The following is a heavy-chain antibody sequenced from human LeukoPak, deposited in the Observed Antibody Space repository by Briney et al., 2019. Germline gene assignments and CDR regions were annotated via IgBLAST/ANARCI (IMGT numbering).Heavy chain of an antibody. CDR2: IYTSGST. J-gene: IGHJ6*03. CDR3: ARGQFWYSSGWYYMDV. CDR1: GGSISSYY. V-gene: IGHV4-4*07. Sequence: ASETLSLTCTVSGGSISSYYWSWIRQPAGKGLEWIGRIYTSGSTYYNPSLKSRVTISVDTSKNQSSLKLSSVTAADTAVYYCARGQFWYSSGWYYMDVWGKGTTVTVSS. D-gene: IGHD6-19*01.